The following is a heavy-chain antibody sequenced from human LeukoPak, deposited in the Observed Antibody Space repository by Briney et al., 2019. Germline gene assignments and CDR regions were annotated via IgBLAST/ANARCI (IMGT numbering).Heavy chain of an antibody. CDR1: GFTVSSNY. CDR2: ISGSGDST. Sequence: GGSLRLSCAASGFTVSSNYMSWVRQAPGKGLEWVSAISGSGDSTYYPDSVKGRFTISRDNSKNTLYLQMNSLRAEDTAVYYCAKEFDSSGYFDYWGQGTLVTVSS. V-gene: IGHV3-23*01. D-gene: IGHD3-22*01. J-gene: IGHJ4*02. CDR3: AKEFDSSGYFDY.